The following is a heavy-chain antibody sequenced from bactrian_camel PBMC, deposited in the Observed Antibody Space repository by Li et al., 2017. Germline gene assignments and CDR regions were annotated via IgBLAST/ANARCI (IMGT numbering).Heavy chain of an antibody. D-gene: IGHD6*01. CDR2: INWNGETT. CDR1: GFTFGDYP. CDR3: ATLGGSWSDYKY. Sequence: QLVESGGGLVQPGGSLRLSCAASGFTFGDYPMGWIRQAPGRALEWVSSINWNGETTNYADSVKDHFTISRDNVKNTEYLQMNSLKSEDTALYYCATLGGSWSDYKYWGQGTQVTVS. V-gene: IGHV3-1*01. J-gene: IGHJ4*01.